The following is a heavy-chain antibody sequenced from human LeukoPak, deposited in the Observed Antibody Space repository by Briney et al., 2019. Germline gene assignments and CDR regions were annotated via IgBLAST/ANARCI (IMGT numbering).Heavy chain of an antibody. V-gene: IGHV3-23*01. CDR2: ISGSGGST. CDR3: AKGGVGSIAAAAAPFDY. J-gene: IGHJ4*02. D-gene: IGHD6-13*01. CDR1: GFTFSSYA. Sequence: PGRSLRLSCAASGFTFSSYAMSWVRQAPGKGLEWVSAISGSGGSTYYADSVKGRFTISRDNSKNTLYLQMNSLRAEDTAVYYCAKGGVGSIAAAAAPFDYWGQGTLVTVSS.